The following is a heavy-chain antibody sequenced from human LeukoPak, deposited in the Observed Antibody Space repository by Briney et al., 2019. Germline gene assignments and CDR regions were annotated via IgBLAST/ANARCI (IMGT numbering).Heavy chain of an antibody. CDR1: GYSISSGYY. D-gene: IGHD1-20*01. Sequence: SETLSLTCTVSGYSISSGYYWGWIRQPPGKGLEWIGSIYHRGSIYYNPSLKSRVTFSVDTSKNQFSLKLRSVTAADTAVYYCARTITGRVDYWGQGTLVTVSS. CDR2: IYHRGSI. V-gene: IGHV4-38-2*02. J-gene: IGHJ4*02. CDR3: ARTITGRVDY.